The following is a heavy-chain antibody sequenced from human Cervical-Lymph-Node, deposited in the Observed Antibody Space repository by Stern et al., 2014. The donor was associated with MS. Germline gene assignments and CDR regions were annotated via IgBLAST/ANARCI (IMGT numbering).Heavy chain of an antibody. CDR2: VKPNNANT. J-gene: IGHJ6*02. V-gene: IGHV1-8*01. D-gene: IGHD3-16*01. CDR1: GYTFINYD. Sequence: QVQLVQSGSQVRKPGASVKVSCQASGYTFINYDIFWVRQATGQGLEWMGWVKPNNANTGHAQKFQGRVTMTRNTAISTAYMELSGLRSDDTAVYYCVRGGLSYGYGLDAWGQGTAVIVSS. CDR3: VRGGLSYGYGLDA.